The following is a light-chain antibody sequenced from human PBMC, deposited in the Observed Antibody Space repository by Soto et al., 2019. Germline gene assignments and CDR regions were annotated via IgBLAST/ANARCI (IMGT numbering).Light chain of an antibody. CDR2: GAS. CDR3: QQYNNWPRT. CDR1: QSVSIN. J-gene: IGKJ1*01. V-gene: IGKV3D-15*01. Sequence: VLTQSPAALSLSPGERATLSCRASQSVSINLAWYQQKPGQAPRLLIYGASSRATGIPDRFSGSGSGTDFTLTISRLEPEDFAVYYCQQYNNWPRTFGQGTKVDIK.